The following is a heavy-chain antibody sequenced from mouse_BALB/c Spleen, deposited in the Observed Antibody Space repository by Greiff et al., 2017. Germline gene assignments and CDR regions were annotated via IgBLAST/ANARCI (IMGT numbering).Heavy chain of an antibody. CDR3: AREERYCGLEALDY. V-gene: IGHV5-4*02. CDR1: GFTFSDYY. D-gene: IGHD1-2*01. Sequence: EVQLVESGGGLVKPGGSLKLSCAASGFTFSDYYMYWVRQTPEKRLEWVATISDGGSYTYYPDSVKGRFTISRDNAKNTLYLQMSSLTSEDTAMYYCAREERYCGLEALDYWGQGTSVTVSS. CDR2: ISDGGSYT. J-gene: IGHJ4*01.